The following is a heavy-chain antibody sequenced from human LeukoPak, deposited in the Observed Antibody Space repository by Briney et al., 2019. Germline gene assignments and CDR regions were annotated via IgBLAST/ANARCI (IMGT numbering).Heavy chain of an antibody. Sequence: ASVKVSCNASGYTFTNYYIHWVRQAPGQGLEWMGIINPRGGSTSYAQKFQGRVTMTTDTSTTTAYMDLGSLRSDDTAVYYCTRDHLAADGSDAFDIWGQGTMVTVSS. CDR1: GYTFTNYY. V-gene: IGHV1-46*01. D-gene: IGHD6-13*01. CDR2: INPRGGST. J-gene: IGHJ3*02. CDR3: TRDHLAADGSDAFDI.